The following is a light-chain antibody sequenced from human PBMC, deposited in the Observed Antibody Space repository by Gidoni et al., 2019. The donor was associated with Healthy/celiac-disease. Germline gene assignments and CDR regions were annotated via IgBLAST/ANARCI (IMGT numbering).Light chain of an antibody. J-gene: IGKJ4*01. CDR3: QQYNSYPT. CDR2: DAS. Sequence: DIQMTQSPSTLSASVGDRVTITCRASQSISSLLAWYQQKQGKAPKLLIYDASSLESGVPSRVSGSGSGTEFTLTISSLQPDDFANYYCQQYNSYPTFGGGTKVEIK. V-gene: IGKV1-5*01. CDR1: QSISSL.